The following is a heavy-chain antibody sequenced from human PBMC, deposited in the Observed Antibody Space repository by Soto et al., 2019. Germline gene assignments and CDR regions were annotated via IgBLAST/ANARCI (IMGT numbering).Heavy chain of an antibody. CDR1: GFTFSSYS. J-gene: IGHJ3*02. CDR2: IWYDGSNK. Sequence: PGGSLRLSCAASGFTFSSYSMNWVRQAPGKGLEWVAVIWYDGSNKYYADSVKGRFTISRDNSKNTLYLQMNSLRAEDTAVYYCARDLVGGHCSGGSCYFDAFDIWGQGTMVTVSS. CDR3: ARDLVGGHCSGGSCYFDAFDI. D-gene: IGHD2-15*01. V-gene: IGHV3-33*08.